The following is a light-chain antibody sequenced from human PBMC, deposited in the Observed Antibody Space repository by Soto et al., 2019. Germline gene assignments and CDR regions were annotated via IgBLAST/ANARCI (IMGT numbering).Light chain of an antibody. V-gene: IGLV1-40*01. Sequence: QSVLTQPPSVSGAPGQRVTISCTGSSSNIGAGSEVHWYQHLPGTAPKLLIFGYSNRHSGVPDRFSGSKSGTSASLAITGLQAEDEADYYCQSYDSSLSGYVFGPGTKLTVL. J-gene: IGLJ1*01. CDR3: QSYDSSLSGYV. CDR2: GYS. CDR1: SSNIGAGSE.